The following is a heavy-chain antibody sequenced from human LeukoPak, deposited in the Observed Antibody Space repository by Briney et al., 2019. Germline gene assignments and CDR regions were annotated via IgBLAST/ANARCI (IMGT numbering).Heavy chain of an antibody. CDR3: ARPVSTYDSSGLPNWFDP. CDR1: GFTFSSYA. D-gene: IGHD3-22*01. CDR2: ISGSSGGT. Sequence: PGGSLRLSCAASGFTFSSYAMSWVRQAPGRGLEWVSAISGSSGGTYYTDSVKGRFTISRDNSKNSLYLQMNSLRAEDTAVYYCARPVSTYDSSGLPNWFDPWGQGTLVTVSS. V-gene: IGHV3-23*01. J-gene: IGHJ5*02.